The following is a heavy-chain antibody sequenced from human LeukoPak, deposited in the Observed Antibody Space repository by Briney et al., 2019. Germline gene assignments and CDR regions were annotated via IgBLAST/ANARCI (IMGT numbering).Heavy chain of an antibody. CDR1: GYSFTSYW. Sequence: GESLKISCKGSGYSFTSYWIGWVRQMPGKGLEWMGIIYPGDSDTRYSPSFQGQVTISPDKSLRTAYLQWSSLNASDTAMYYCAGGDIVDDAFDIWGQGTMVTVSS. J-gene: IGHJ3*02. D-gene: IGHD2-15*01. CDR3: AGGDIVDDAFDI. V-gene: IGHV5-51*01. CDR2: IYPGDSDT.